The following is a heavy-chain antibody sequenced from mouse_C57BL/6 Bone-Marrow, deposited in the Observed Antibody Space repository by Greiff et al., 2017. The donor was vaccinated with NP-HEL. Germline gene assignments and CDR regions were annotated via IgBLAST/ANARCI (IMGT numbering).Heavy chain of an antibody. CDR1: GFTFSSYG. D-gene: IGHD4-1*01. CDR2: ISSGGSYT. CDR3: ARHITGMDY. J-gene: IGHJ2*01. V-gene: IGHV5-6*01. Sequence: EVKLVESGGDLVKPGGSLKLSCAASGFTFSSYGMSWVRQTPDKRLEWVATISSGGSYTYYPDSVKGRFTISRDNAKNTLYLQMSSLKSEDTAMYYCARHITGMDYWGQGTTLTVSS.